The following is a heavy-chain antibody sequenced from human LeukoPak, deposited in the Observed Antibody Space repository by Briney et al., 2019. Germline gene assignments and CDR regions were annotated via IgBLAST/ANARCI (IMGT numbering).Heavy chain of an antibody. J-gene: IGHJ4*02. CDR3: ARRDDVDTAMVSY. CDR1: GYSISSGSY. CDR2: IYHSGST. D-gene: IGHD5-18*01. V-gene: IGHV4-38-2*01. Sequence: SETLSLTCAVSGYSISSGSYWGWIRQPPGKGLEWIGSIYHSGSTYYNPSLKSRVTISVDTSKNQFSLKLSSVTAADTAVYYCARRDDVDTAMVSYWGQGTLVTVSS.